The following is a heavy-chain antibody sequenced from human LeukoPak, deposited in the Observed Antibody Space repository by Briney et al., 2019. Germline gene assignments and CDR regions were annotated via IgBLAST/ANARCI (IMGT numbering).Heavy chain of an antibody. Sequence: SETLPLTCAVYGGSFSGYYWSWIRQPPGKGLEWIGEINHSGSTNYNPSLKSRVTISVDTSKNQFSLKLSSVTAADTAVYYCARGRFYDFWSGYNQAYYFDYWGQGTLVTVSS. CDR1: GGSFSGYY. J-gene: IGHJ4*02. D-gene: IGHD3-3*01. V-gene: IGHV4-34*01. CDR2: INHSGST. CDR3: ARGRFYDFWSGYNQAYYFDY.